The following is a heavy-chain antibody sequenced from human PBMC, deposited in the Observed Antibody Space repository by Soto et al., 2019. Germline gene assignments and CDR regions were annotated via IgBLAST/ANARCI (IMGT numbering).Heavy chain of an antibody. V-gene: IGHV3-33*01. CDR3: ARDSIGKNYFDY. CDR1: GFTFSSYG. Sequence: SLRLSCAASGFTFSSYGMHWVRQAPGKGLEWVAVIWSDGSNKYYADSVKGRLTISRDNSKNTLYLQMNTLRAEDTAVYYCARDSIGKNYFDYWGQGTLVTVSS. J-gene: IGHJ4*02. CDR2: IWSDGSNK.